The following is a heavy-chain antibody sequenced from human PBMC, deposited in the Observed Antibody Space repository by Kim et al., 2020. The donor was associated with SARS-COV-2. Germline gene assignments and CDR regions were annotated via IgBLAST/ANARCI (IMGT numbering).Heavy chain of an antibody. J-gene: IGHJ4*02. D-gene: IGHD6-6*01. CDR3: ARGRTSSSRSKGDFDY. CDR2: INPSGGST. Sequence: ASVKVSCKASGYTFTSYYMHWVRQAPGQGLEWMGIINPSGGSTSYAQKFQGRVTMTRDTSTSTVYMELSSLRSEDTAVYYCARGRTSSSRSKGDFDYWGQGTLVTVSS. CDR1: GYTFTSYY. V-gene: IGHV1-46*01.